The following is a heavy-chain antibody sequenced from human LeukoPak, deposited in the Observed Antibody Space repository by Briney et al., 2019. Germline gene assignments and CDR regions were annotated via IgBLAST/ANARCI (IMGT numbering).Heavy chain of an antibody. CDR1: GYTFTGYY. J-gene: IGHJ4*02. Sequence: GASVKVSCRTSGYTFTGYYLHLLRQAPGQSLEWMAWIDPNSGATNYAHKFEGRVTLTRDTSISTAYMEVSSLRSDDTAVYYCARELINIHDHTNTGFFDSWGQGTLVTVSS. CDR2: IDPNSGAT. D-gene: IGHD2/OR15-2a*01. CDR3: ARELINIHDHTNTGFFDS. V-gene: IGHV1-2*07.